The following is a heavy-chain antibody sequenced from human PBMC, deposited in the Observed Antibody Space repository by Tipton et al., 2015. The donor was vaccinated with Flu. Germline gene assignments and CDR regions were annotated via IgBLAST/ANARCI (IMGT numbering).Heavy chain of an antibody. CDR3: ATGDSHAFDI. Sequence: SLRLSCAASGFTFSSYWMHWVRQTPGKGPVWVSRINSDGSGTSYAASVKGRFTTSRDNGKNTLYLQMNSLRDEDTAVYYCATGDSHAFDIWGQGTMVTVSS. J-gene: IGHJ3*02. D-gene: IGHD3-22*01. CDR2: INSDGSGT. CDR1: GFTFSSYW. V-gene: IGHV3-74*01.